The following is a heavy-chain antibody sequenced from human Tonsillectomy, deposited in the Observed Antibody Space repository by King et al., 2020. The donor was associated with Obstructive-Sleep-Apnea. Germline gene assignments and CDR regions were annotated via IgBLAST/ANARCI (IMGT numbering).Heavy chain of an antibody. Sequence: QLVQSGAEVKKPGASLKISCKGSGYSFTSYWIGWVRQMPGKGLEWMGIIYPGDSDTRYSPSFQGQVTISADKSISTAYLQWSSLKASDTAMYYCARQGEVTMVRGVITDNWFDPWGQGTLVTVSS. CDR3: ARQGEVTMVRGVITDNWFDP. J-gene: IGHJ5*02. CDR2: IYPGDSDT. CDR1: GYSFTSYW. V-gene: IGHV5-51*01. D-gene: IGHD3-10*01.